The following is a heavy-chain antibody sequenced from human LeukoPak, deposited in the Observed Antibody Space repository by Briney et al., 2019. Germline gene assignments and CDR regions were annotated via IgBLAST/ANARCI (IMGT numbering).Heavy chain of an antibody. V-gene: IGHV3-53*01. J-gene: IGHJ4*02. D-gene: IGHD2-21*02. Sequence: PGGSLRLSCAASGFPVSSYYMSWVRQAPGKGLEWVSVIYIGGRTYYADSVKGRFTISRDNSKNTLYLQMNSLRAEDTAVYYCGKAQTACGGDCYSNFDYWGQGTLVTVSS. CDR1: GFPVSSYY. CDR3: GKAQTACGGDCYSNFDY. CDR2: IYIGGRT.